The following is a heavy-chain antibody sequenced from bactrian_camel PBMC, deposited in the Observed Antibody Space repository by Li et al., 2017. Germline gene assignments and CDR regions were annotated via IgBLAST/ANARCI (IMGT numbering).Heavy chain of an antibody. Sequence: QLVESGGGSVQAGESLTLSCVASAYIFDKCGMSWYRQAPGKGRELVSRISTTGATTYVDSVKGRFTIFKDNAKNTVYLHMSSLEPEDTGLYSCAVRTYDQSCGPLTTGENFVYWGQGTQVTVS. CDR2: ISTTGAT. CDR1: AYIFDKCG. CDR3: AVRTYDQSCGPLTTGENFVY. V-gene: IGHV3S53*01. D-gene: IGHD5*01. J-gene: IGHJ4*01.